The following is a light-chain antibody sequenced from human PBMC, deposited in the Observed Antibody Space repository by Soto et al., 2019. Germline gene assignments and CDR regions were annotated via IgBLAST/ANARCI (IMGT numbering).Light chain of an antibody. CDR2: GKS. V-gene: IGLV1-40*01. J-gene: IGLJ2*01. Sequence: QSVLTQPPSVSGAPGPGVPIPSTGAGSNIGAGYDVHWYQQLPGTAPKLLIYGKSNRPSGVPDRFSGSKSGTSASLAITGLQAEDEADYYCQSYDSSLSGYVVFGGGTKLTVL. CDR1: GSNIGAGYD. CDR3: QSYDSSLSGYVV.